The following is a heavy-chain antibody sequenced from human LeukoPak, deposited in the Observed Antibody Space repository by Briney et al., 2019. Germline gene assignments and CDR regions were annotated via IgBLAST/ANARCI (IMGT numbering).Heavy chain of an antibody. CDR3: ARATSYYYILTGYYLDAFDI. D-gene: IGHD3-9*01. J-gene: IGHJ3*02. Sequence: GGSLRLSSAASGFTVSSNYMSWVRQAPGKGLEWVSVIYSGGSTYYADSVKGRFTISRDNSKNTLYLQMNSLRAEDTAVYYCARATSYYYILTGYYLDAFDIWGQGTMITVSS. CDR2: IYSGGST. CDR1: GFTVSSNY. V-gene: IGHV3-53*01.